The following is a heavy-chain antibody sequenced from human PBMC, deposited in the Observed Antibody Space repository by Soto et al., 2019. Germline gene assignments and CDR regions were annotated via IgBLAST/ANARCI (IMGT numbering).Heavy chain of an antibody. CDR3: ARDMRFYGSGAGGRDV. CDR1: GGTFSSYA. V-gene: IGHV1-69*01. CDR2: IIHIFGTA. J-gene: IGHJ6*02. Sequence: QVQLVQSGAEVKKPGSSVKVSCKASGGTFSSYAISWVRQAPGQGLEWMGGIIHIFGTANYAQKFQGEVMIAADESTSTAYMELSSLRSEDTAVYYWARDMRFYGSGAGGRDVWGQGTTVTVSS. D-gene: IGHD3-10*01.